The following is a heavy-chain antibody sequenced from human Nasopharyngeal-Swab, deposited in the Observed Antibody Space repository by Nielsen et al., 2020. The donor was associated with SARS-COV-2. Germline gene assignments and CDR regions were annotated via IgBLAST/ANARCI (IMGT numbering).Heavy chain of an antibody. D-gene: IGHD3-22*01. Sequence: GESLKISCAASGFTFSDYYMSWIRQAPGKGLEWVSYISSSGSTIYYADSVKGRFTISRDNAKNSLYLQMNSLRAEDTAVYYCAREAIYDSSGYGLDYWGQGTLVTVSS. J-gene: IGHJ4*02. CDR3: AREAIYDSSGYGLDY. V-gene: IGHV3-11*04. CDR2: ISSSGSTI. CDR1: GFTFSDYY.